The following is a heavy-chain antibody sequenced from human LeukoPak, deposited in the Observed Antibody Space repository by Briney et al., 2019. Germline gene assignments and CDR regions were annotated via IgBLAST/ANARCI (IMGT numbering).Heavy chain of an antibody. J-gene: IGHJ3*02. V-gene: IGHV3-23*01. CDR2: LTKSAANT. D-gene: IGHD3-22*01. CDR3: AKAGSYYYDSTDAFDI. Sequence: PGGSLRLSCAASGFTFSSFAMTWVRQAPGKGLEWVSTLTKSAANTYYADSVKGRFTISRDNSKNTLYLQMNSLRAEDTAVYYCAKAGSYYYDSTDAFDIWGQGTMVTVSS. CDR1: GFTFSSFA.